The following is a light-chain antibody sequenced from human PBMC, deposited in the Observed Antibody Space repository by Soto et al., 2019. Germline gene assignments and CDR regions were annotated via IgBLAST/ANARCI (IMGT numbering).Light chain of an antibody. J-gene: IGKJ5*01. CDR3: QQRNIWPPVT. CDR2: GAF. CDR1: PSVTNY. Sequence: PGARATLSCRASPSVTNYLAWYQQKPGQPPRLLIYGAFNRAAGIPARFSGSGSGTDFTLTISSLEPEDSAVYYCQQRNIWPPVTFGQGTRLEI. V-gene: IGKV3-11*01.